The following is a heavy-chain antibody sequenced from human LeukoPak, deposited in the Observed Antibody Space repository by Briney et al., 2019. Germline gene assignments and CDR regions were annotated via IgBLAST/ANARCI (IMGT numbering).Heavy chain of an antibody. Sequence: SETLSLIYRVSGGSLSIVYRSWIRQPPGKGLEWIGYMYYTGSTNYNPSFKSRVTISVATSKTQFSLKVSSVTLADTAVYYRAREYCIRCDRPLWGQDPLVSVSS. CDR2: MYYTGST. CDR1: GGSLSIVY. CDR3: AREYCIRCDRPL. V-gene: IGHV4-59*01. J-gene: IGHJ1*01. D-gene: IGHD1-14*01.